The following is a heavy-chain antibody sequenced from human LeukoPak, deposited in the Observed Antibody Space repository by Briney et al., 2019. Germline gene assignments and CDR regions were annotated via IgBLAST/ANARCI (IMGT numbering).Heavy chain of an antibody. J-gene: IGHJ6*04. V-gene: IGHV3-30*02. CDR1: GFTFSTYG. CDR2: IHYDGSKK. Sequence: GGSLRLSCAASGFTFSTYGMNWVRQAPGKGLEWVSFIHYDGSKKYYADSMKGRFTISSDNSDNTVSLQMNSLRSEDTAVYYCAKVLVNYMDVWGKGTTVTVSS. CDR3: AKVLVNYMDV. D-gene: IGHD5-24*01.